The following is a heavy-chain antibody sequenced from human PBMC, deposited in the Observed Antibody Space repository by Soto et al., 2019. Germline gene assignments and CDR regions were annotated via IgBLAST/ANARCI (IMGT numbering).Heavy chain of an antibody. CDR3: ASFKLLWFGELFSYYFDY. CDR2: IYYSGST. D-gene: IGHD3-10*01. CDR1: GGSISSSSYY. V-gene: IGHV4-39*01. J-gene: IGHJ4*02. Sequence: PSETLSLTCTVSGGSISSSSYYWGWIRQPPGKGLEWIGSIYYSGSTYYNPSLKSRVTISVDTSKNQLSLKLSSVTAADTAVYYCASFKLLWFGELFSYYFDYWGQGTLVTVSS.